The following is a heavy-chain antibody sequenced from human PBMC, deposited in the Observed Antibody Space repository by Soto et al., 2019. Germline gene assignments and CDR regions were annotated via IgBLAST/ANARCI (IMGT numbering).Heavy chain of an antibody. CDR1: GFTFSSYA. CDR3: AKPFRVLEWLSAVAFDI. D-gene: IGHD3-3*01. J-gene: IGHJ3*02. CDR2: LSGSGGST. V-gene: IGHV3-23*01. Sequence: GGSLRLSCAASGFTFSSYAMSWVRQAPGKGLEWVSALSGSGGSTYYADSVKCRFTISRDNSKNTLYLQMNSLRAEDTAVYYCAKPFRVLEWLSAVAFDIWGQGTMVTVSS.